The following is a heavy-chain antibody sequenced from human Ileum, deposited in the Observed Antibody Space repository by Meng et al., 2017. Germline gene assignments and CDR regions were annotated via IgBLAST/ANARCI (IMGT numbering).Heavy chain of an antibody. Sequence: QVHPQESGPGLVRPSGTLSLTCSVSSGSISSNTYWSWVRQPPGKGLEWIGQIPHSGSAYYNPSLKSRVTMSVDKSKSQFSLMLTSVTAADTAIYYCARHGGYSQDFWGQGTLVTVSS. CDR2: IPHSGSA. J-gene: IGHJ4*02. V-gene: IGHV4-4*02. CDR3: ARHGGYSQDF. CDR1: SGSISSNTY. D-gene: IGHD4-23*01.